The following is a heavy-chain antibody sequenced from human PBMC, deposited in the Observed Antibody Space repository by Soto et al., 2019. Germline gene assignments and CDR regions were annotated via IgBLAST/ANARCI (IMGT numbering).Heavy chain of an antibody. V-gene: IGHV3-21*01. CDR2: ISSSSSYI. CDR1: GFTFSSYS. D-gene: IGHD3-16*01. Sequence: GGSLRLSCAASGFTFSSYSMNWVRQAPGKGLEWVSSISSSSSYIYYADSVKGRFTISRDNAKNPLYLQMNSLRAEDTAVYYCARYGGVSDAFDIWGQGTMVTVSS. CDR3: ARYGGVSDAFDI. J-gene: IGHJ3*02.